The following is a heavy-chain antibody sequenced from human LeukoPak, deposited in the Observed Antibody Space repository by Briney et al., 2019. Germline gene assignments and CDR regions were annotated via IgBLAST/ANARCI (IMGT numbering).Heavy chain of an antibody. J-gene: IGHJ6*02. Sequence: GGSLRLSCAASGFTFSSYSMNWVRQAPGKGLEWVSSISSSSSYIYYADSVKGRFTISSDNANNSLYLQMNSLRAEDTAVYYCARESLGSYYGMDVWGQGTTVTVSS. CDR3: ARESLGSYYGMDV. CDR2: ISSSSSYI. D-gene: IGHD3-10*01. CDR1: GFTFSSYS. V-gene: IGHV3-21*01.